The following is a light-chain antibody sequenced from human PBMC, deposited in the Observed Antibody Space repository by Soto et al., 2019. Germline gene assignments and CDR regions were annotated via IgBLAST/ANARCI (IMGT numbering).Light chain of an antibody. CDR1: SGSVSTSYY. CDR2: NTT. J-gene: IGLJ2*01. V-gene: IGLV8-61*01. CDR3: ALYVGSGTVV. Sequence: QAVVTQEPSFSVSPGGTVILTCGLTSGSVSTSYYPSWYQQSPGLAPRTLIYNTTTRSSGAPDRFSGSILANKAALTITGAQSDDESDYLCALYVGSGTVVFGGGTQL.